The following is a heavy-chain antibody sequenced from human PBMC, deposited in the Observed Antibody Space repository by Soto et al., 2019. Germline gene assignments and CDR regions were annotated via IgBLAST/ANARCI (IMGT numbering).Heavy chain of an antibody. J-gene: IGHJ4*02. CDR1: GYSFTSYW. CDR2: IYPGDSDT. CDR3: ARDYYDSSGYTSRFGY. D-gene: IGHD3-22*01. Sequence: GESLKISCKGSGYSFTSYWIGWVRQMPGKGLEWMGIIYPGDSDTRYSPSFQGQVTISADKSISTAYLQWSSLKASDTAMYYCARDYYDSSGYTSRFGYWGQGTLVTVS. V-gene: IGHV5-51*01.